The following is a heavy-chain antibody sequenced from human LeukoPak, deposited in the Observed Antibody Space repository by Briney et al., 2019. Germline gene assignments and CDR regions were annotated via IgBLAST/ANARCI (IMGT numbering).Heavy chain of an antibody. CDR2: ISSSATYT. CDR1: GFTFSSYS. J-gene: IGHJ4*02. CDR3: ARDSTAGLDY. Sequence: GGSLRLSCVASGFTFSSYSMNWVRQAPAKGLEWVSSISSSATYTCYADSVKGRFAISRDNAKKSFYLQMNSLRADDTALYYCARDSTAGLDYWGQGTLVTVSS. V-gene: IGHV3-21*01. D-gene: IGHD6-19*01.